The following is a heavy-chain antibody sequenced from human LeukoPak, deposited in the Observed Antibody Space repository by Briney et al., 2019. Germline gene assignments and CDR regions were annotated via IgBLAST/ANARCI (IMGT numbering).Heavy chain of an antibody. CDR3: ARDFGGYSSSWYPY. D-gene: IGHD6-13*01. CDR2: INPNSGGT. V-gene: IGHV1-2*02. J-gene: IGHJ4*02. Sequence: GASVKVSCKASGYTFTGYYMHWARQAPGQGLEWMGWINPNSGGTNYAQKFQGRVTMTRDTSISTAYMELSRLRSDDTAVYYCARDFGGYSSSWYPYWGQGTLVTVSS. CDR1: GYTFTGYY.